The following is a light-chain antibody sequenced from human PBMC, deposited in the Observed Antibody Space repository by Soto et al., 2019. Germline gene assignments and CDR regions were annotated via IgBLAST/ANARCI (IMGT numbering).Light chain of an antibody. CDR3: SSYTSSTRYV. V-gene: IGLV2-14*02. J-gene: IGLJ1*01. CDR1: SSDVGSYNL. CDR2: DVS. Sequence: QSALTQPASVSGSPGQSITISCTGTSSDVGSYNLVSWYQQHPGKAPKLMIYDVSNRPSGVSNRFSGSKSGNTASLTISGLQAEDEADYYCSSYTSSTRYVFGTGTKLTVL.